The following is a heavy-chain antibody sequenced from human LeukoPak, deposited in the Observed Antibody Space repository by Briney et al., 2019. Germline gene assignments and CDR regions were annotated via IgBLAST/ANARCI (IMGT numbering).Heavy chain of an antibody. D-gene: IGHD3-16*02. CDR2: ISGSGGST. Sequence: GGSLRLSCAASGFTFSSYAMSWVRQAPGKGLEWVSAISGSGGSTYYADSVKGRFTIPRDNSKNTLYLQMNSLRAEDTAVYYCAKFTFGGVIAAFDYWGQGTLVTVSS. CDR1: GFTFSSYA. V-gene: IGHV3-23*01. CDR3: AKFTFGGVIAAFDY. J-gene: IGHJ4*02.